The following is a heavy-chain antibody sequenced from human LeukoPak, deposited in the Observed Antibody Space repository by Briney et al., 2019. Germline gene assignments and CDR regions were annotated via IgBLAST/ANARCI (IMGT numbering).Heavy chain of an antibody. Sequence: PGGSLRLSCAASGFTFSSYEMNWVRQAPGKGLEWVSYISSSGSTIYYADSVKSRFTISRDNAKNSLYLQMNSLRAEDTAVYYCARDPDCGGDCYSPFFDYWGQGTLVTVSS. CDR1: GFTFSSYE. J-gene: IGHJ4*02. CDR3: ARDPDCGGDCYSPFFDY. V-gene: IGHV3-48*03. CDR2: ISSSGSTI. D-gene: IGHD2-21*02.